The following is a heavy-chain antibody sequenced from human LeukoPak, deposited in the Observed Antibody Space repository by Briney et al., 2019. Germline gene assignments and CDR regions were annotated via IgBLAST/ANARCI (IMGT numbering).Heavy chain of an antibody. D-gene: IGHD2-15*01. Sequence: ASVKVSCKASGYTFTGYYMHWVRQAPGQGLEWMGWISANNGNTNYAQKIQGRVTMTTDTSTSTVYMELRSLRSDDTALYYCARDIGYCGGGGCRYWFDPWGQGTLVTVSS. V-gene: IGHV1-18*04. CDR2: ISANNGNT. CDR1: GYTFTGYY. CDR3: ARDIGYCGGGGCRYWFDP. J-gene: IGHJ5*02.